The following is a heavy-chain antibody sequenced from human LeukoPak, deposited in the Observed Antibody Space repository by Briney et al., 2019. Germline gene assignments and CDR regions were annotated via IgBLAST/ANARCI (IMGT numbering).Heavy chain of an antibody. D-gene: IGHD3-9*01. V-gene: IGHV3-48*01. CDR2: ISSSSSTI. J-gene: IGHJ4*02. CDR3: AKIEGHDILTGYYTPPDY. CDR1: GFTFSSYS. Sequence: GGSLRLSCAASGFTFSSYSMNWVRQAPGKGLEWVSYISSSSSTIYYADSVKGRFTISRDNSKNTLYLQMNSLRAEDTAVYYCAKIEGHDILTGYYTPPDYWGQGTLVTVSS.